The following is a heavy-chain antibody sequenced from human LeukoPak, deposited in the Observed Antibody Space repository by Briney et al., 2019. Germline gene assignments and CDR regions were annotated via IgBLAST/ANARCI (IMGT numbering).Heavy chain of an antibody. CDR3: ARGYDFWSGYQSSYYYGMDV. CDR1: GYTFTRYG. J-gene: IGHJ6*02. CDR2: IIPIFGTA. D-gene: IGHD3-3*01. V-gene: IGHV1-69*13. Sequence: ASVKVSCKASGYTFTRYGISWVRQAPGQGLEWMGGIIPIFGTANYAQKFQGRVTITADESTSTAYMELSSLRSEDTAVYYCARGYDFWSGYQSSYYYGMDVWGQGTTVTVSS.